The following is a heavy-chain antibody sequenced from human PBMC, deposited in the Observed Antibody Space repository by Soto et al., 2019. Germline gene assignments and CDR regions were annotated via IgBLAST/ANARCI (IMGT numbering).Heavy chain of an antibody. J-gene: IGHJ6*02. CDR1: GGTFSSYA. CDR3: ARDSDRGYDPPYYYDGMDV. V-gene: IGHV1-69*01. Sequence: QVQLVQSGAEVKKPGSSVKVSCKASGGTFSSYAISWVRQAPGQGLEWMGGIIPIFGTANYAQKFQGRVTITAAESTSTAYMELSSRRSEDTAVYYCARDSDRGYDPPYYYDGMDVWGQGTTVTVSS. D-gene: IGHD5-12*01. CDR2: IIPIFGTA.